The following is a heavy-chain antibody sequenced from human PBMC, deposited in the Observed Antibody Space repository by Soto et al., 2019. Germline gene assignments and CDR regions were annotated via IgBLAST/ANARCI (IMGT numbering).Heavy chain of an antibody. D-gene: IGHD3-22*01. CDR3: ARDSRVVVISSGQYYYYYYGMDV. CDR2: INPSGGST. Sequence: GASVKVSCKASGYTFTSYYMHWVRQAPGQGLEWMGIINPSGGSTSYAQKFQGRVTMTRDTSTSTVCMELSSLRSEDTAVYYCARDSRVVVISSGQYYYYYYGMDVWGQGTTVTVSS. J-gene: IGHJ6*02. CDR1: GYTFTSYY. V-gene: IGHV1-46*01.